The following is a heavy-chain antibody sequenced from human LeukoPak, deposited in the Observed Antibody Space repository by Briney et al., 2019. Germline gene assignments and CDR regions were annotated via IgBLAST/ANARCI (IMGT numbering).Heavy chain of an antibody. J-gene: IGHJ4*02. CDR2: ISGSVGST. D-gene: IGHD3-16*01. Sequence: GGSLRLSCAASGFTFSSYAMSWVRQAPGKGLEWVSAISGSVGSTYYADSVKGRFTISRDNSKNTLYLQMNSLRAEDTAVYYCANEEPLYDYVWGSYLDYWGQGTLVTVSS. CDR1: GFTFSSYA. CDR3: ANEEPLYDYVWGSYLDY. V-gene: IGHV3-23*01.